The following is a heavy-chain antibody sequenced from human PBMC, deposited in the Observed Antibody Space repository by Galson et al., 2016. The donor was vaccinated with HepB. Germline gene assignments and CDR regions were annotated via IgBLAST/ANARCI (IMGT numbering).Heavy chain of an antibody. J-gene: IGHJ6*02. V-gene: IGHV3-48*02. CDR2: ISSTSYTI. Sequence: SLRLSCAASGFTFSSYSMNWVRQAPGKGLEWVSYISSTSYTIHYADSVKGRFTISRDNAKNSLYLQMNSLRDEDAAVYYCARWGPLGDRAYGMDVWGQGTTVTVSS. CDR1: GFTFSSYS. D-gene: IGHD4-17*01. CDR3: ARWGPLGDRAYGMDV.